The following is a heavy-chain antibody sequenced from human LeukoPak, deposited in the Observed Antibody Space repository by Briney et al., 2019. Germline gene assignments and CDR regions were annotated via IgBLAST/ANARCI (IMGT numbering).Heavy chain of an antibody. J-gene: IGHJ4*02. V-gene: IGHV3-23*01. CDR2: ISGSGGST. CDR1: GFTFSSYS. CDR3: AKVLREGKMATIDPFFDY. Sequence: GGSLRLSSSASGFTFSSYSMSWVRQAPGKGLEWVSAISGSGGSTYYADSVKGRFTISRDNSKNTLYLQMNSLRAEDTAVYYCAKVLREGKMATIDPFFDYWGQGTLVTVSS. D-gene: IGHD5-24*01.